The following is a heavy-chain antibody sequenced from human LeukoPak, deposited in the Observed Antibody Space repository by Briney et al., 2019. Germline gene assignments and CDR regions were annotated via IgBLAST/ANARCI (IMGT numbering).Heavy chain of an antibody. J-gene: IGHJ4*02. CDR1: GFTFSSYW. CDR2: IKQDGREK. CDR3: ARSRRKTYYYGSGSGYFDY. Sequence: GGSLRLSCAASGFTFSSYWMSWVRQAPGKGLEWVANIKQDGREKYYVDSVKGRFTISRDNATNSLYLQMNSLRAEDTAVYYRARSRRKTYYYGSGSGYFDYWGQGTLVTVSS. D-gene: IGHD3-10*01. V-gene: IGHV3-7*01.